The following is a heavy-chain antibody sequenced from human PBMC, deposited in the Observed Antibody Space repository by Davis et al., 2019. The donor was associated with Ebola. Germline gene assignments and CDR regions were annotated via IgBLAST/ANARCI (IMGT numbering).Heavy chain of an antibody. V-gene: IGHV1-69*13. Sequence: AASVKVSCKASGYTFTNYGITWVRQAPGQGLEWMGGIIPIFGTANYAQKFQGRVTITADESTSTAYMELSSLRSEDTAVYYCARDRGALITSGMDVWGKGTTVTVSS. CDR1: GYTFTNYG. J-gene: IGHJ6*04. CDR3: ARDRGALITSGMDV. D-gene: IGHD3-22*01. CDR2: IIPIFGTA.